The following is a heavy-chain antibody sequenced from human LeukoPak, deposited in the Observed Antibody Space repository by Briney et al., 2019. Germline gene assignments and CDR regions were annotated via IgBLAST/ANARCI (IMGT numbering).Heavy chain of an antibody. CDR1: GFTFSSYE. CDR2: ISSSGSTI. J-gene: IGHJ4*02. D-gene: IGHD3-10*01. V-gene: IGHV3-48*03. Sequence: PGGSLRLSCAASGFTFSSYEMNWVRQAPGKGLEWVSYISSSGSTIYYADSVKGRFTISRDNAKNSLYLQMNSLRAEDTALYHCARVLGSGSYWYYFDYWGQGTLVTVSS. CDR3: ARVLGSGSYWYYFDY.